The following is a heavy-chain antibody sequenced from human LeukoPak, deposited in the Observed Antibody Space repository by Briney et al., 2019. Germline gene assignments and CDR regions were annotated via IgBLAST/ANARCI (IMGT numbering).Heavy chain of an antibody. CDR2: IYTSGST. CDR3: AREFWSGYYTGLYYMDV. Sequence: PSETLSLTCTVSGGSISSSSYYWGWIRQPPGKGLEWIGRIYTSGSTNYNPSLKSRVTISVDTSKNQFSLKLSSVTAADTAVYYCAREFWSGYYTGLYYMDVWGKGTTVTVSS. J-gene: IGHJ6*03. V-gene: IGHV4-39*07. CDR1: GGSISSSSYY. D-gene: IGHD3-3*01.